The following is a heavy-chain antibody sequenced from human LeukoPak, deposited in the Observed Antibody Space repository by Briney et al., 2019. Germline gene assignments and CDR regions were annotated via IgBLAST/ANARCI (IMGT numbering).Heavy chain of an antibody. Sequence: SETLSLTCTVSGGSISRYYRNWIRQSPGKGLEWIGYAYDSGSNDYNPSLKSRVTISLDTSKNQFSLQLRYVTAADTAVYYCARRTDFDYWGQGILVIVSS. J-gene: IGHJ4*02. V-gene: IGHV4-59*08. CDR1: GGSISRYY. CDR2: AYDSGSN. CDR3: ARRTDFDY. D-gene: IGHD3/OR15-3a*01.